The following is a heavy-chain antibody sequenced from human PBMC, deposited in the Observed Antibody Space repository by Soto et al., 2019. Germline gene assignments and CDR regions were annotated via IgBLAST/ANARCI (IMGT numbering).Heavy chain of an antibody. V-gene: IGHV3-21*01. CDR2: ISSSSSYI. CDR1: GFTFSSYS. Sequence: PGGSLRLSCAASGFTFSSYSMNWVRQAPGKGLEWVSSISSSSSYIYYADSVKGRFTISRDNAKNSLYLQMNSLRAEDTAVYYCARDKYDFWSGYRSGYYFDYWGQGTLVTVSS. CDR3: ARDKYDFWSGYRSGYYFDY. J-gene: IGHJ4*02. D-gene: IGHD3-3*01.